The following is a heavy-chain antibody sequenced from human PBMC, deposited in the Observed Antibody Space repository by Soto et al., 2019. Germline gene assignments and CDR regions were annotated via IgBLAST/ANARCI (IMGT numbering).Heavy chain of an antibody. CDR3: ARGGDGHNSVYNWFDP. D-gene: IGHD1-26*01. V-gene: IGHV4-34*01. CDR1: GGSFSGYY. Sequence: SETLSLTCAVYGGSFSGYYWSWSRQPPGKGLEWIGEINHSGSTNYNPSLKSRVTISVDTSKNQFSLKLSSVTAADTAVYYCARGGDGHNSVYNWFDPWGQGTLITVSS. J-gene: IGHJ5*02. CDR2: INHSGST.